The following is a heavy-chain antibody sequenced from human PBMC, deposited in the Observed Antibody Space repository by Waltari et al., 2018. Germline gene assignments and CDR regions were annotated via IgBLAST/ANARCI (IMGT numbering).Heavy chain of an antibody. Sequence: QVQLQQWGAGLLKPSETLSLTCAVYGGSFSGYYWSWIRPPPGKGLEWIGEINHSGSTNYNPSLKSRVTISVDTSKNQFSLKLSSVTAADTAVYYCARGNSGYCSGGSCYSDAFDIWGQGTMVTVSS. CDR2: INHSGST. V-gene: IGHV4-34*01. CDR1: GGSFSGYY. J-gene: IGHJ3*02. CDR3: ARGNSGYCSGGSCYSDAFDI. D-gene: IGHD2-15*01.